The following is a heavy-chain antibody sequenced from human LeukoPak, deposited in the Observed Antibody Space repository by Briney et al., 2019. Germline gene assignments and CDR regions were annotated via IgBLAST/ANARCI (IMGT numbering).Heavy chain of an antibody. J-gene: IGHJ6*02. D-gene: IGHD3-10*01. CDR3: ARHKRSYYGSFPGDYYYYGMDV. Sequence: TGGSLRLSCAASGFAFSSYSMNWVRQAPGKGLEWVSCISSSSSTIYYADSVKGRFTISRDNAKNSLYLQMNSLRAEDTAVYYCARHKRSYYGSFPGDYYYYGMDVWGQGTTVTVSS. CDR1: GFAFSSYS. V-gene: IGHV3-48*04. CDR2: ISSSSSTI.